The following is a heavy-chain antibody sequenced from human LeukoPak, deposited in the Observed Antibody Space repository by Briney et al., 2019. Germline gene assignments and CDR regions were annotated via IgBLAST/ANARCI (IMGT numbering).Heavy chain of an antibody. D-gene: IGHD3-9*01. CDR3: ARRLARPGYFDY. CDR1: GGSISSSSYY. Sequence: SETLSLTCTVSGGSISSSSYYWSWIRRPPGKGLEWIGSIYYSGRTYYNPSLKSRVTISVDTSKNQFSLKLSSVTAADTAVYYCARRLARPGYFDYWGQGTLVTVSS. CDR2: IYYSGRT. V-gene: IGHV4-39*01. J-gene: IGHJ4*02.